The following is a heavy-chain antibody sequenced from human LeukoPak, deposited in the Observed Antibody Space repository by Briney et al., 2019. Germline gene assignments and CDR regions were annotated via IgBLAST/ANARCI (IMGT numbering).Heavy chain of an antibody. CDR1: GGSISSYY. Sequence: SETLSLTCTVSGGSISSYYWSWIRQPPGKGLEWIGYIYYSGSTNYNPSLKSRVTISVDTSKNQFSLKLSSVTAADTAVYYCARAVADRYYYYYYGMDVXXXGTTVTVSS. CDR3: ARAVADRYYYYYYGMDV. D-gene: IGHD6-19*01. V-gene: IGHV4-59*01. J-gene: IGHJ6*04. CDR2: IYYSGST.